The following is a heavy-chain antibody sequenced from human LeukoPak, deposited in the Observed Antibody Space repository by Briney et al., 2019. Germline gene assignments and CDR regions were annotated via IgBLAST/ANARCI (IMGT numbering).Heavy chain of an antibody. Sequence: ASVKVSCKASGGTFSSYAISWVRQAPGQGLEWMGRIIPILGIANYAQKFQGRVTITADKSTSTAHMELSSLRSEDTAVYYCATPQYYYDSSGYYLFDYWGQGTLVTVSS. CDR1: GGTFSSYA. CDR2: IIPILGIA. J-gene: IGHJ4*02. CDR3: ATPQYYYDSSGYYLFDY. D-gene: IGHD3-22*01. V-gene: IGHV1-69*04.